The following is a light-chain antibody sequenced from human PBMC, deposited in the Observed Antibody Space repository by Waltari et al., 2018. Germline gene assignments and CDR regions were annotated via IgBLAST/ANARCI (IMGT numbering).Light chain of an antibody. CDR3: QMYYSTPPRYF. Sequence: DVVMTQSPDSLTASLGERATINCQSSHSTLSGSNNESYLAWYQHKPGQPPKLLIYWASIRASGVPDRFSGSGSGTDFTLTISSLQTEDVAVYYCQMYYSTPPRYFFGQGTKLEIK. V-gene: IGKV4-1*01. CDR2: WAS. J-gene: IGKJ2*01. CDR1: HSTLSGSNNESY.